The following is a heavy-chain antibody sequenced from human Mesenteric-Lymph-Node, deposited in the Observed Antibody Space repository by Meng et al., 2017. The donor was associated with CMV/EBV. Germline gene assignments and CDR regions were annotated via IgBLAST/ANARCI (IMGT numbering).Heavy chain of an antibody. V-gene: IGHV3-20*04. J-gene: IGHJ4*02. CDR2: INWDAGNV. CDR3: AKGSGLDKFDV. D-gene: IGHD1-1*01. Sequence: LSCVDSGFTLDTYAMSWVSQAPGKGLEWVADINWDAGNVDYTDSVKGRFIISRDNAKRSVFLQMNSLRAEDTALYFCAKGSGLDKFDVWGPGTLVTVSS. CDR1: GFTLDTYA.